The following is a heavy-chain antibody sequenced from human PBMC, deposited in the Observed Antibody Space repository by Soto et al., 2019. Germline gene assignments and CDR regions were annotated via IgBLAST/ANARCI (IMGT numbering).Heavy chain of an antibody. CDR2: IYYSGST. CDR1: GGSISSYY. J-gene: IGHJ4*02. CDR3: ARTYDFWSGFSRIYYFDY. Sequence: PSETLSLTCTVSGGSISSYYWSWIRQPPGKGLEWIGYIYYSGSTNYNPSLKSRVTISVDTSKNQFSLKLSSVTAADTAVYYCARTYDFWSGFSRIYYFDYWGQGTLVTVSS. D-gene: IGHD3-3*01. V-gene: IGHV4-59*01.